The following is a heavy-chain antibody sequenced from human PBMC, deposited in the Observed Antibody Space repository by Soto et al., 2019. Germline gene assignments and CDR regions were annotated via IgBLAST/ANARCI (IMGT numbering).Heavy chain of an antibody. J-gene: IGHJ4*02. CDR2: IVVGSGNT. D-gene: IGHD5-18*01. CDR1: GFTFSNSA. Sequence: ASVKVSCKASGFTFSNSAVQWVRQARGQRLEWIGWIVVGSGNTNYAQKFQERVTITRDMSTTTAYMELSSLSSVDTAVYYCATDKGDSYGYGNYWGQGTLVTVSS. V-gene: IGHV1-58*01. CDR3: ATDKGDSYGYGNY.